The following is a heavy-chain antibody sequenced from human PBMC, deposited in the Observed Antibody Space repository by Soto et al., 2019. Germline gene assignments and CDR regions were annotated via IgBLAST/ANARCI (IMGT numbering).Heavy chain of an antibody. J-gene: IGHJ4*02. V-gene: IGHV3-23*01. CDR3: AKDRLGSFYCSGGSCYCDY. Sequence: GGSLRLSCAASGFTFSSYAMSWVRQAPGKGLQWVSGISGSGGSTYYADSVKGRFTISRDNSKNTLYLQMNSLRAEDTAVYYCAKDRLGSFYCSGGSCYCDYWGQGTLVTVSS. D-gene: IGHD2-15*01. CDR2: ISGSGGST. CDR1: GFTFSSYA.